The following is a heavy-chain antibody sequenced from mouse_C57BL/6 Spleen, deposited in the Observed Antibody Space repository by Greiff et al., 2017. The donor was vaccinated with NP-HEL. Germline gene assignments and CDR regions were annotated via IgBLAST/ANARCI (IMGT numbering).Heavy chain of an antibody. J-gene: IGHJ4*01. CDR3: ARWITTVVATRAMDY. CDR1: GYTFTSYW. Sequence: VQLQQSGAELVKPGASVKLSCKASGYTFTSYWMHWVKQRPGRGLEWIGRIDPNSGGTKYNEKFKSKATLTVDKPSSTAYMQLSSLTSEDSAVYYCARWITTVVATRAMDYWGQGTSVTVSS. D-gene: IGHD1-1*01. CDR2: IDPNSGGT. V-gene: IGHV1-72*01.